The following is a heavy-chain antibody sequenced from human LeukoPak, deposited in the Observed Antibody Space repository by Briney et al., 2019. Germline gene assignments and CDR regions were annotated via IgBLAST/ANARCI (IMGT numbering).Heavy chain of an antibody. CDR2: IYSGGNT. CDR1: RLIVSANY. V-gene: IGHV3-66*01. CDR3: ARDINRGNFDY. J-gene: IGHJ4*02. D-gene: IGHD2/OR15-2a*01. Sequence: GGSLRLSCAASRLIVSANYMAWVRQAPGKGLEWVSVIYSGGNTYYADSVKGRFTISRDNSKNTLYLQMNSLRAEDTAVYYCARDINRGNFDYWGQGTLVTVSS.